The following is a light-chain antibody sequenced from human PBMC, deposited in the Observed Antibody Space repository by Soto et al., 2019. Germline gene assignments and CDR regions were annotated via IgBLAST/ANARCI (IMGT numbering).Light chain of an antibody. CDR1: ESVSSN. CDR3: QQYNKWRT. CDR2: GAS. Sequence: EIVMTQSPATLSVSPGERATLSCRASESVSSNLDWYQQKPGQAPRLLIYGASTRATGIPARISGSGSGTEFTLTISRLQSEDFAVYYCQQYNKWRTFGQGTKVEVK. J-gene: IGKJ1*01. V-gene: IGKV3-15*01.